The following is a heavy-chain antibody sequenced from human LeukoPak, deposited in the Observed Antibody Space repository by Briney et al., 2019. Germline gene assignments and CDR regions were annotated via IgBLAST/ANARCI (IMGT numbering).Heavy chain of an antibody. CDR3: AREDYYYYCMDV. CDR1: GFTFSSYW. CDR2: IKQDGSEK. Sequence: GGSLRLSCAASGFTFSSYWMSWVRQAPGKGLEWVANIKQDGSEKYYVDSVKGRFTISRDNSKNTLYLQMNSLRAEDTAVYYCAREDYYYYCMDVWGRGTTVTVSS. V-gene: IGHV3-7*01. J-gene: IGHJ6*03.